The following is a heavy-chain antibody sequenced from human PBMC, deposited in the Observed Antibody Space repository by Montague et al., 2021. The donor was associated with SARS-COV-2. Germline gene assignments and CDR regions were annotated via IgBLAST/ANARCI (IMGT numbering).Heavy chain of an antibody. CDR3: ARFIRYYGSGGPSLDY. J-gene: IGHJ4*02. D-gene: IGHD3-10*01. CDR1: GGSISSGTYY. CDR2: IYYGGST. V-gene: IGHV4-31*03. Sequence: TLSLTCTVSGGSISSGTYYWSWIRQHPGKGLEWIGYIYYGGSTHYXXXLKSRVTISVDTSKNQFSLKLSSVTAADTAVYYCARFIRYYGSGGPSLDYWGQGTLVTVSS.